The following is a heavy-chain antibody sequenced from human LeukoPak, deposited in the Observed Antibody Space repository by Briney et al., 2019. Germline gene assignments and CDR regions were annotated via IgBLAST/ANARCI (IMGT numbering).Heavy chain of an antibody. CDR2: IIPILGIA. CDR3: ARDIDYYDSSGPAGDAFDI. V-gene: IGHV1-69*04. D-gene: IGHD3-22*01. J-gene: IGHJ3*02. Sequence: SVKVSCKASGYTFTGYYMHWVRQAPGQGLEWMGRIIPILGIANYAQKFQGRVTITADKSTSTAYMELSSLRSEDTAVYYCARDIDYYDSSGPAGDAFDIWGQGTMVTVSS. CDR1: GYTFTGYY.